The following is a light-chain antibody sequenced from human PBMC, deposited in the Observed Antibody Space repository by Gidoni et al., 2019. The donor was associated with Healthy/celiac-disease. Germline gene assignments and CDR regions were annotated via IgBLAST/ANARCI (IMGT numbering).Light chain of an antibody. J-gene: IGKJ2*01. CDR1: QSVSSN. V-gene: IGKV3-15*01. CDR2: GAS. CDR3: QQYNNWPPMYT. Sequence: IVLTQSPATLSVSPGERATLSCRASQSVSSNLAWYQQKPGQAPRLLIYGASTRATGIPARFSGSGSGTEFTLTISSLQSEDFAVYYCQQYNNWPPMYTFXXXTKLEIK.